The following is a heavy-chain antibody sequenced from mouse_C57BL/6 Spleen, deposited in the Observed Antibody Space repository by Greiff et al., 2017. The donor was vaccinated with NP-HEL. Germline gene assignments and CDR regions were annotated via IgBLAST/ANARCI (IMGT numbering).Heavy chain of an antibody. CDR3: ARGGGNYLAWFAY. CDR2: ISYSGST. D-gene: IGHD1-1*02. CDR1: GYSITSGYD. V-gene: IGHV3-1*01. J-gene: IGHJ3*01. Sequence: EVQLQESGPGMVKPSQSLSLTCTVTGYSITSGYDWHWIRHFPGNKLEWMGYISYSGSTNYNPSLKSRISITHDTSKNHFFLKLNSVTTEDTATYYCARGGGNYLAWFAYWGQGTLVTVSA.